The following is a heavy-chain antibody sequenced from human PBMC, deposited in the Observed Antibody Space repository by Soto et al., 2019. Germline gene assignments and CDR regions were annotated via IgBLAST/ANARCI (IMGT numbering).Heavy chain of an antibody. J-gene: IGHJ4*02. D-gene: IGHD6-19*01. CDR2: ISYDGSNK. Sequence: GGSLRLSCAASGFTFSSYGMHWVRQAPGKGLEWVAVISYDGSNKYYADSVKGRFTISRDNSKNTLYLQMNSLRAEDTAVYYCAKGLVWPGYSSGWYYFDYWGQGTLVTVSS. CDR1: GFTFSSYG. V-gene: IGHV3-30*18. CDR3: AKGLVWPGYSSGWYYFDY.